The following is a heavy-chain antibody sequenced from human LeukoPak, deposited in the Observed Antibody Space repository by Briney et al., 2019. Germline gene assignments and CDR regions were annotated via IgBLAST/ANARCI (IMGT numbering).Heavy chain of an antibody. CDR2: ISSGSSIM. CDR3: AKDQGYEEAMTRGYFDY. Sequence: GGSLRLSCVASGFTFGSYSMNWVRQAPGKGLEWVSYISSGSSIMYYADSVKGRFTISRDNSKNTLYLQMNSLRAEDTAVYYCAKDQGYEEAMTRGYFDYWGQGTLVTVSS. V-gene: IGHV3-48*01. D-gene: IGHD2-2*01. J-gene: IGHJ4*02. CDR1: GFTFGSYS.